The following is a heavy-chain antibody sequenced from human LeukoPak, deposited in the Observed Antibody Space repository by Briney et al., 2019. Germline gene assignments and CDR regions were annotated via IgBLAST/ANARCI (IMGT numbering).Heavy chain of an antibody. CDR3: TKDGLRGYDYDY. D-gene: IGHD5-12*01. Sequence: GGSLRLSCAASGFTFRDYAMSWVRQAPGKGLEWVSNILNSSDTTKYADSVKGRFTVSRDNSKNTLYLQMDSLRGDDTAVYYCTKDGLRGYDYDYWGQGTLVTVSS. CDR2: ILNSSDTT. J-gene: IGHJ4*02. V-gene: IGHV3-23*01. CDR1: GFTFRDYA.